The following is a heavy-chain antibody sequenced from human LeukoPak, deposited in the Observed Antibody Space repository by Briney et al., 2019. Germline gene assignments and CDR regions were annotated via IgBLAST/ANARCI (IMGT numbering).Heavy chain of an antibody. CDR1: GFTFSRYS. J-gene: IGHJ6*03. CDR3: ARDPYSGNYGNYYYYYMDV. V-gene: IGHV3-21*01. D-gene: IGHD1-26*01. Sequence: PGGSLRLSCAASGFTFSRYSMNWVRQAPGKGLEWVSSITSSSSYIYYADSLKGRFTISRDNAKNSLYLQMNSLGPEDTAVYYCARDPYSGNYGNYYYYYMDVWGKGTTVTISS. CDR2: ITSSSSYI.